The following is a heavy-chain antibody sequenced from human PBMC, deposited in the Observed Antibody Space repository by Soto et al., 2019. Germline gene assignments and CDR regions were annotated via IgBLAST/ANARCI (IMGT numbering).Heavy chain of an antibody. CDR2: IDPSDSYT. Sequence: RESLKISCNGSGYSFTIYWISWVRQMPGKGLEWMGRIDPSDSYTNYSPSFQGHVTISADKSISTAYLQWSSLKASDTAMYYCARTDYSGWFDPWGQGTLVTVSS. V-gene: IGHV5-10-1*01. J-gene: IGHJ5*02. CDR3: ARTDYSGWFDP. CDR1: GYSFTIYW. D-gene: IGHD4-4*01.